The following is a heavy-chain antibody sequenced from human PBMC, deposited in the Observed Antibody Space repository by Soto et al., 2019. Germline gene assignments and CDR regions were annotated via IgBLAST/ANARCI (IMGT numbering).Heavy chain of an antibody. CDR2: ISSSSSYI. D-gene: IGHD2-2*01. V-gene: IGHV3-21*01. CDR1: GFTFSSYS. CDR3: ARVVVIPAAGNEY. Sequence: EVQLVESGGGLVKPGGSLRLSCAASGFTFSSYSMNWVRQAPGKGLEWVSSISSSSSYIYYADSVKGRFTISRDNAKKPPYPPMNRPRAEGTAVDYCARVVVIPAAGNEYWGQGTLVTVSS. J-gene: IGHJ4*02.